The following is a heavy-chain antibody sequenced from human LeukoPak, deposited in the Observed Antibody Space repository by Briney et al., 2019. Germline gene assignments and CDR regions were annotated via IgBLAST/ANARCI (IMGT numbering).Heavy chain of an antibody. CDR2: IYYSGST. D-gene: IGHD3-16*02. CDR3: ARISAEDWFDP. V-gene: IGHV4-39*01. J-gene: IGHJ5*02. Sequence: SETLSLTCTVSGGSISSSSYYWGWIRQPPGKGLEWIGGIYYSGSTYYNPSLKSRVTISVDTSKNQFSLKLSSVTAADTAVYYCARISAEDWFDPWGQGTLVTVSS. CDR1: GGSISSSSYY.